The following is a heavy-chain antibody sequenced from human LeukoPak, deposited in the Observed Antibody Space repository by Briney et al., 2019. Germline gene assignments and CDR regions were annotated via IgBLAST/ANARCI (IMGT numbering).Heavy chain of an antibody. Sequence: GASVKVSCKASGYTLTDYYMHWVRQAPGQGLEWMGRINPNSGGTNYAQKFQGRVTMTRDTSISTAYMELSRLRSDDTAVYYCARRRLDGYNHDAFDIWGQGTMVTVSS. D-gene: IGHD5-24*01. CDR1: GYTLTDYY. CDR3: ARRRLDGYNHDAFDI. J-gene: IGHJ3*02. V-gene: IGHV1-2*06. CDR2: INPNSGGT.